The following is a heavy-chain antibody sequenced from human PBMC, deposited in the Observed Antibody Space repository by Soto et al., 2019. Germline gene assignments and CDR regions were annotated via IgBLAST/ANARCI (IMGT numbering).Heavy chain of an antibody. Sequence: GGSLRLSCAASGFTFSSHALSWVRQAPGQGLEWVSSIRGSGSSTYYADSVKGRFTISRDNSNNTLYLQMNSLSAEDTALYSCAKLASDSGDYGGFDYWGQGTPVTVSS. CDR2: IRGSGSST. J-gene: IGHJ4*02. D-gene: IGHD4-17*01. V-gene: IGHV3-23*01. CDR1: GFTFSSHA. CDR3: AKLASDSGDYGGFDY.